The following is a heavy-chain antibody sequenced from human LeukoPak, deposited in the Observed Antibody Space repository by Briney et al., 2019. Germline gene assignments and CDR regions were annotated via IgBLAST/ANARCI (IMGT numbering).Heavy chain of an antibody. CDR3: ARAVADNYYYYGMDV. V-gene: IGHV1-18*01. J-gene: IGHJ6*02. D-gene: IGHD6-19*01. CDR2: IDPFNGNI. Sequence: ASVKVSCKASGYAFRSYGINWVRRAPGQGLEWLGWIDPFNGNINYTQRLQGRVTMTRDTSTSTAYMELSRLRSDDTAVYYCARAVADNYYYYGMDVWGQGTTVTVSS. CDR1: GYAFRSYG.